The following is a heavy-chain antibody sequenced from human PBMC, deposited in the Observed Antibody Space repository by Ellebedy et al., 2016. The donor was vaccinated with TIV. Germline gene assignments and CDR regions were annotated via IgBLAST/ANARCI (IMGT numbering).Heavy chain of an antibody. CDR2: INPSGGST. CDR1: GYTFTSYY. CDR3: ARSTVRGKYYFDY. D-gene: IGHD3-10*01. V-gene: IGHV1-46*01. Sequence: AASVKVSCKASGYTFTSYYMHWVRHAPGLGLEWMGLINPSGGSTSYEQKFQGRITVTRDTSTSTLYMELSSLRSEDTAVYYCARSTVRGKYYFDYWGQGTLVTVSS. J-gene: IGHJ4*02.